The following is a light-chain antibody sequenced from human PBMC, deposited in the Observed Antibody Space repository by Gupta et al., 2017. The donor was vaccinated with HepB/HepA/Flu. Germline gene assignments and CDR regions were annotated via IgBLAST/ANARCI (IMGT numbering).Light chain of an antibody. Sequence: EIVLTQSPGTPSLSPGERATLSCRASQSISSTSLAWYQQKPGQAPRLLFYGTSTRATGIPDRFSGIGSGTDFSLTISRLEPEDFAVYYCQQYGRSPWTFGQGTKVEIK. J-gene: IGKJ1*01. CDR1: QSISSTS. V-gene: IGKV3-20*01. CDR2: GTS. CDR3: QQYGRSPWT.